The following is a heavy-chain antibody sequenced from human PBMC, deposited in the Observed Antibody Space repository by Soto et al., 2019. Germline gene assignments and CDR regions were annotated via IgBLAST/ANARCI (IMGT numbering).Heavy chain of an antibody. J-gene: IGHJ4*02. CDR3: AHTATSGTWAFDY. CDR1: GFSLTTRAVG. Sequence: SGPTLVNPTQTLTLTCAFSGFSLTTRAVGVGWIRRPPGEALEWLAVIYWDDDKRYSPSLKSRVSITKDTSKKQVVLTMTNMDHVDTATYSCAHTATSGTWAFDYWGQGILVTVSS. CDR2: IYWDDDK. D-gene: IGHD1-26*01. V-gene: IGHV2-5*02.